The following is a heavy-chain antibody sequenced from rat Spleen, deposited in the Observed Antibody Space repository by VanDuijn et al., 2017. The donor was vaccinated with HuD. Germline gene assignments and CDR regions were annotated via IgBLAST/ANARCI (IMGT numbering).Heavy chain of an antibody. CDR1: GFTFSDCY. CDR3: TRGGYFRY. V-gene: IGHV5-22*01. J-gene: IGHJ2*01. CDR2: IKYEDFTP. Sequence: EVQLVESDGGLVQPGRSLKLSCATSGFTFSDCYMAWVRQAPTKGLEWVASIKYEDFTPYYGESVMGRFTISRDDGESTLYLQMNSLRSEDTATYYCTRGGYFRYWGQGVMVTVSS. D-gene: IGHD2-5*01.